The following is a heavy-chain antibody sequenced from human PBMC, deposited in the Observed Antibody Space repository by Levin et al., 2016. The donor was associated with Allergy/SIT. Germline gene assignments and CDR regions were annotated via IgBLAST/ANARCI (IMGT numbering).Heavy chain of an antibody. CDR3: TTAMVRGVPPV. D-gene: IGHD3-10*01. J-gene: IGHJ3*01. Sequence: WIRQPPGKGLEWVGRIKSKTDGGTTDYAAPVKGRFTISRDDSKNTLYLQMNSLKTEDTAVYYCTTAMVRGVPPVWGQGTMVTVSS. CDR2: IKSKTDGGTT. V-gene: IGHV3-15*01.